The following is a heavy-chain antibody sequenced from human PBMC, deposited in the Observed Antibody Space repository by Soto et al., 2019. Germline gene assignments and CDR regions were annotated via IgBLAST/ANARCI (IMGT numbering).Heavy chain of an antibody. J-gene: IGHJ5*02. V-gene: IGHV4-31*03. CDR3: ARGYSSCYLGNWFDT. CDR1: GASVNSGGYY. CDR2: IYYSGNT. D-gene: IGHD5-12*01. Sequence: QVQLQESGPGLVKPSQTLSLTCTVSGASVNSGGYYCSWIRQHPGKGPEWIGHIYYSGNTNYNPSHISRVTISIDITKNQFSLKLSSVTAADTAVYYGARGYSSCYLGNWFDTWGQGTLVTVTS.